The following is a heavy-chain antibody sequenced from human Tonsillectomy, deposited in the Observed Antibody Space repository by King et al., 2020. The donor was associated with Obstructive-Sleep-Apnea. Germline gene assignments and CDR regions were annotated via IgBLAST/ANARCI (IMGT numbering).Heavy chain of an antibody. CDR2: INHSGST. D-gene: IGHD2-2*01. V-gene: IGHV4-34*01. CDR1: GGSFSGYY. Sequence: VQLQQWGAGLLKPSEPLSLTCAVYGGSFSGYYWSWIRQPPGKGLEWIGEINHSGSTNYNPSLKSRVTISVDTSKNQFSLKLSSVTAADTAVYYCARVGGYCSSTSCYGPDYYYYGMDVWGQGTTVTVSS. J-gene: IGHJ6*02. CDR3: ARVGGYCSSTSCYGPDYYYYGMDV.